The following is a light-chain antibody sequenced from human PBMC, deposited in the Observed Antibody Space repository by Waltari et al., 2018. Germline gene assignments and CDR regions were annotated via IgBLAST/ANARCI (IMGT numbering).Light chain of an antibody. CDR2: EVS. CDR1: ISDVGGYTY. Sequence: QSALTQPASVSGSPGKSITISCTGTISDVGGYTYVSWYQQHPGKAPKLMIYEVSKRPSGGSNRFSGSKSGNTASLTISGLQAEDEADYYCSSYTSSSTVVFGGGTQLTVL. J-gene: IGLJ2*01. V-gene: IGLV2-14*01. CDR3: SSYTSSSTVV.